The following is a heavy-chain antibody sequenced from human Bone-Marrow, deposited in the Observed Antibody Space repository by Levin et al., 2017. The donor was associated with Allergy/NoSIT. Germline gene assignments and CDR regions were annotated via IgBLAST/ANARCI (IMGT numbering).Heavy chain of an antibody. D-gene: IGHD3-3*01. Sequence: PGGSLRLSCAASGFTFSTAWMTWVRQAPGKGLEWVGRIKSKADGGSTDYAAPVKGRFTISRDDSANTLYLQLNSLKSEDTAVYYCTTDWHYNFWLESVQLDYWGQGTLVTVSS. CDR3: TTDWHYNFWLESVQLDY. V-gene: IGHV3-15*01. J-gene: IGHJ4*02. CDR1: GFTFSTAW. CDR2: IKSKADGGST.